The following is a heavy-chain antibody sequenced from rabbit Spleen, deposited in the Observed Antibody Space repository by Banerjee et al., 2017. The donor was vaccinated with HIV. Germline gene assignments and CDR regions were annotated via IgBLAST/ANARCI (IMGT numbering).Heavy chain of an antibody. D-gene: IGHD1-1*01. J-gene: IGHJ4*01. Sequence: QEHLVESGGGLVKPEGSLKLSCTASGFSFSNKAVMCWVRQAPGKGLEWIGDIDLVFDHPYATSGINGGSSSTNHNTQNTLYLQLNSVADADTATYLSERGASSSGYYSWWGPGTLVTVS. V-gene: IGHV1S47*01. CDR1: GFSFSNKA. CDR3: ERGASSSGYYSW. CDR2: IDLVFDHP.